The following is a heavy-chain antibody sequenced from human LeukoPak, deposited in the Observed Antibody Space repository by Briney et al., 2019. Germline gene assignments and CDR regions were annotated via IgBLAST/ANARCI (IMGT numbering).Heavy chain of an antibody. CDR2: IYSSGRA. V-gene: IGHV3-66*01. Sequence: QTGGSLRLSCAASGFTVSRNYMSWVRQAPGKGLEWVSVIYSSGRAYYADSVKGRFTISRDNSKNTLYLQMNRLRAEDAAVYYCARAGPSSSWHQFDYWGQGTLVTVSS. CDR1: GFTVSRNY. D-gene: IGHD6-13*01. J-gene: IGHJ4*02. CDR3: ARAGPSSSWHQFDY.